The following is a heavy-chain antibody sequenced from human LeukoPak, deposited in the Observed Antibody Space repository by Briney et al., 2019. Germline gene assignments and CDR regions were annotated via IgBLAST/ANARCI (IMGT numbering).Heavy chain of an antibody. CDR1: GYTLTELS. V-gene: IGHV1-24*01. CDR3: ATSSYDTDQPQTGWFDP. CDR2: FDPEDGET. Sequence: ASVKVSFKVSGYTLTELSMHWVRQAPGKGLEWMGGFDPEDGETIYAQKFQGRVTMTEDTSTDTAYMELSSLRSEDTAVYYCATSSYDTDQPQTGWFDPWGQGTLVTVSS. D-gene: IGHD3-22*01. J-gene: IGHJ5*02.